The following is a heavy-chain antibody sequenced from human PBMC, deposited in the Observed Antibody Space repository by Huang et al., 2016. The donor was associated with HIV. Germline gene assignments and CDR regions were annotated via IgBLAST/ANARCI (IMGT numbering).Heavy chain of an antibody. CDR3: AKGSMANAFDI. CDR1: GFTFSSYG. Sequence: QVQLVESGGGVVQPGGSLRLSCAASGFTFSSYGMHWVRQAPGKGLEWVAFRRDDGSNKYYADSVRGRFTISRDNSKNTLYLQMNSLRAEDTAVYYCAKGSMANAFDIWGQGTMVTVSS. J-gene: IGHJ3*02. D-gene: IGHD3-10*01. V-gene: IGHV3-30*02. CDR2: RRDDGSNK.